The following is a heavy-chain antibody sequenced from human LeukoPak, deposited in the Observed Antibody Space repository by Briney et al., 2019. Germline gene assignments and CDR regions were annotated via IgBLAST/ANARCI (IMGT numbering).Heavy chain of an antibody. J-gene: IGHJ4*02. V-gene: IGHV1-8*01. CDR3: AVVDIVATTGQFDY. CDR2: MNPNSGIT. CDR1: GYTFTSYD. D-gene: IGHD5-12*01. Sequence: EASVKVSCKASGYTFTSYDISWVRQATGQGLEWMGWMNPNSGITGYAQKFQGRVTMTRNTSISTAYMELSSLRSEDTAVYYCAVVDIVATTGQFDYWGQGTLVTVSS.